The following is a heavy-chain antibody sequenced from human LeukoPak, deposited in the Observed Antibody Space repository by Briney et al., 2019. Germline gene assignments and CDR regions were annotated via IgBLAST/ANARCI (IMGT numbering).Heavy chain of an antibody. V-gene: IGHV3-9*01. CDR3: AKDLLPEVYYYYMDV. CDR1: GFTFDYYA. J-gene: IGHJ6*03. Sequence: SGGSLRLSCAASGFTFDYYAMHWVRQAPGKGLERVSGISWNSGKIDYADSVKGRFTISRDNAKNSLYLQMNSLRAEDTALYYCAKDLLPEVYYYYMDVWGKGTTVTISS. D-gene: IGHD2-15*01. CDR2: ISWNSGKI.